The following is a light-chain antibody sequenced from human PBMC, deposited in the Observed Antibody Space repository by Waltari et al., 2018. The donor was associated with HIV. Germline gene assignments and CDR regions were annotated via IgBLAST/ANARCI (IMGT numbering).Light chain of an antibody. Sequence: QTVVTQEPSFSVSPGGTVTLTCGLSSGQVSSSYYHTWYQQTPGQAPRTLIYSTNTRSSGVPDRFSGSILGNKAALTITGAQADDESDYYWVLYMGSGIWVFGGGTKLTVL. V-gene: IGLV8-61*01. CDR1: SGQVSSSYY. J-gene: IGLJ3*02. CDR3: VLYMGSGIWV. CDR2: STN.